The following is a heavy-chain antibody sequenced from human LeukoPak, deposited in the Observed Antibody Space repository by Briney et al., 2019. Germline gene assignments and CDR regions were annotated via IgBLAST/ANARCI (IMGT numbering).Heavy chain of an antibody. V-gene: IGHV1-2*02. CDR3: ARGGGVVVPADENYYGMDV. CDR2: INPNSGGT. D-gene: IGHD2-2*01. Sequence: ASVKVSCKASGYTFTGYYMHWVRQAPGQGLEWMGWINPNSGGTNYAQKFQGRFTMTRDTSISTAYMELSRLRSDDTAVYYCARGGGVVVPADENYYGMDVWGQGTTVTVSS. J-gene: IGHJ6*02. CDR1: GYTFTGYY.